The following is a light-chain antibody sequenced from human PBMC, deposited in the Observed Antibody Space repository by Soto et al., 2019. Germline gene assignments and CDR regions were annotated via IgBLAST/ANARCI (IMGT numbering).Light chain of an antibody. V-gene: IGKV1-33*01. CDR1: QDISKY. J-gene: IGKJ2*01. CDR2: DAS. Sequence: DIQMTQSPSSLSASVGDRVTITCQASQDISKYLNWYQQKPGKAPKLLIYDASNLETGVPSRFSGSGSGTHLTFTISSLQPEDIAIYYCQQYDNLPRNTFGQGTKLEIK. CDR3: QQYDNLPRNT.